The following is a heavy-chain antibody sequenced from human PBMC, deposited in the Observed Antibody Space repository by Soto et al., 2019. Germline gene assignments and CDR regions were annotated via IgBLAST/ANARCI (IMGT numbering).Heavy chain of an antibody. CDR3: AKDVVVGATTGLGDYYYYYGLDV. D-gene: IGHD1-26*01. Sequence: QVQLVESGGGVVQPGRSLRLSCAASGFTFSSYGMHWVRQAPGKGLEWVAVISYDGSNKYYADSVKGRFTISRDNSKNTLYLQMNSLRAEDTAVYYCAKDVVVGATTGLGDYYYYYGLDVWGQGTTVIVSS. V-gene: IGHV3-30*18. J-gene: IGHJ6*02. CDR1: GFTFSSYG. CDR2: ISYDGSNK.